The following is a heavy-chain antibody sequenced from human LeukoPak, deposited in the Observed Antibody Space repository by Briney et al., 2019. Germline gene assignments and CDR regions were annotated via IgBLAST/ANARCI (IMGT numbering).Heavy chain of an antibody. V-gene: IGHV4-31*03. CDR3: AQGGFGVVDC. CDR1: GGSISSGGYY. D-gene: IGHD3-3*01. Sequence: PSETLSLTCTVSGGSISSGGYYWSWIRQHPGKSLEWIGYIYYSGSTYYNPSLKSRVTISVDTSKNQFSLKLSSVTAADTAVYYCAQGGFGVVDCWGQGTLVTVSS. J-gene: IGHJ4*02. CDR2: IYYSGST.